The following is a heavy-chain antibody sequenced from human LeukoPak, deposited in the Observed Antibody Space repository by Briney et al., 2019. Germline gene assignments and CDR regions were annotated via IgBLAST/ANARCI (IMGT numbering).Heavy chain of an antibody. Sequence: ASVKVSCKASGYTFTSYAMNWVRQSPGQGLEWMGWINTNTGNPTYAQGFTGRFVCSLDTSFSTAYLQISSLTAEDTAVYYCARGLGWHSSVDYWGQGTLVTVSS. CDR1: GYTFTSYA. J-gene: IGHJ4*02. CDR2: INTNTGNP. CDR3: ARGLGWHSSVDY. D-gene: IGHD3-22*01. V-gene: IGHV7-4-1*02.